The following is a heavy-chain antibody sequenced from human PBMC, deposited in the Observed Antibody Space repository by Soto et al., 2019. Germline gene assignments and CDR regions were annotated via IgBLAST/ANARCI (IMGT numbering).Heavy chain of an antibody. V-gene: IGHV6-1*01. J-gene: IGHJ5*02. CDR2: TYYRSKWYN. CDR3: ARGVPPTYSSSWSRRNWFDP. Sequence: PSQTLSLTCAISGDSVSSNSAAWNWIRQSPSRGLEWLGRTYYRSKWYNDYAVSVKSRITINPDTSKNQFSLQLNSVTPEDTAVYYCARGVPPTYSSSWSRRNWFDPWGQGTLVTVS. CDR1: GDSVSSNSAA. D-gene: IGHD6-13*01.